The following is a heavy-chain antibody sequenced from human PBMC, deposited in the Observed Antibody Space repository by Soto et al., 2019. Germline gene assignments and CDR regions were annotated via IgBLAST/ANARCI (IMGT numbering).Heavy chain of an antibody. CDR2: IIPIFGTA. D-gene: IGHD2-15*01. Sequence: QVQLVQSGAEVKKPGSSVKVSCKASGGTFSSYAISWVRQAPGQGLEWMGGIIPIFGTANYAKKFQGRVTITADESTSTAYMELSGLRTEDTAVYYCARPVVAASLDYYYYGMDVWGQGTTVTVSS. J-gene: IGHJ6*02. V-gene: IGHV1-69*01. CDR3: ARPVVAASLDYYYYGMDV. CDR1: GGTFSSYA.